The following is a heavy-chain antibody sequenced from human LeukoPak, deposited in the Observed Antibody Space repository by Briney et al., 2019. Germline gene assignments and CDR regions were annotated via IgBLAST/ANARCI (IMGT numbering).Heavy chain of an antibody. CDR1: GYSISSGYY. J-gene: IGHJ4*02. V-gene: IGHV4-38-2*02. CDR3: ARDGGRLGYYDSSGPFDY. CDR2: IYYSGST. Sequence: SETLSLTCTVSGYSISSGYYWGWTRQPPGKGLEWIGSIYYSGSTYYNPSLKSRVTISVDTSKNQFSLKLSSVTAADTAVYYCARDGGRLGYYDSSGPFDYWGQGTLVTVSS. D-gene: IGHD3-22*01.